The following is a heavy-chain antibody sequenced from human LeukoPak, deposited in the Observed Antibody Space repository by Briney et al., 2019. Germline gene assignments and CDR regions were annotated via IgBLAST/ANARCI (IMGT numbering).Heavy chain of an antibody. CDR2: IYRSGST. Sequence: TSETLSLTCAVSGYSISSGYYWGWIRQPPGKGLEWIGSIYRSGSTYYNPSLKSRVTISVDMSKNQFSLKLSSVTAADTAVYYCARGDSSSSPDFDYWGQGTLVTVSS. D-gene: IGHD6-6*01. J-gene: IGHJ4*02. CDR1: GYSISSGYY. V-gene: IGHV4-38-2*01. CDR3: ARGDSSSSPDFDY.